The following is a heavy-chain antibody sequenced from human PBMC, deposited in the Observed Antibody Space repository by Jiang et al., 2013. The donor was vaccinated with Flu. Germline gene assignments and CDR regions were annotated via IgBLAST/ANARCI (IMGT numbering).Heavy chain of an antibody. J-gene: IGHJ4*02. Sequence: LLKPSETLSLTCTVSGGSVSSGSYYWSWIRQPPGKGLEWIGYIYYSGSTNYNPSLKSRVTISVDTSKNQFSLKLSSVTAADTAVYYCARDAGGFDYWGQGTLVTVSS. V-gene: IGHV4-61*01. CDR1: GGSVSSGSYY. D-gene: IGHD3-16*01. CDR3: ARDAGGFDY. CDR2: IYYSGST.